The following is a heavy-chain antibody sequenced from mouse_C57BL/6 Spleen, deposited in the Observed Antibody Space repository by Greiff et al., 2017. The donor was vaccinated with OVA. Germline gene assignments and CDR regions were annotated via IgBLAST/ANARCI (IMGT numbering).Heavy chain of an antibody. Sequence: QVQLQQPGAELVRPGSSVKLSCKASGYTFTSYWMDWVKQRPGQGLEWIGNIYPSDSETHYNQKFKDKATLTVDKSSSTAYMQLSSLTSEESAVYYCARREVTTPFAYWGQGTLVTVSA. CDR1: GYTFTSYW. J-gene: IGHJ3*01. CDR2: IYPSDSET. D-gene: IGHD2-2*01. CDR3: ARREVTTPFAY. V-gene: IGHV1-61*01.